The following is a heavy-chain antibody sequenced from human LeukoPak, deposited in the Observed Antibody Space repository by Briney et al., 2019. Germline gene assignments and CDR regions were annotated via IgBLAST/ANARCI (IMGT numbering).Heavy chain of an antibody. CDR1: GGSISSSSYY. V-gene: IGHV4-39*01. J-gene: IGHJ4*02. CDR3: ARHPLGHWVLYGGEIDY. D-gene: IGHD3-16*02. CDR2: IYYSGIT. Sequence: SETLSLXCTVSGGSISSSSYYWGWSRQPPGKGPEWIGSIYYSGITYYNPSLKSRVTISVDTSKNQFSLKLSSVTAADTAVYYCARHPLGHWVLYGGEIDYWGQGTLVTVSS.